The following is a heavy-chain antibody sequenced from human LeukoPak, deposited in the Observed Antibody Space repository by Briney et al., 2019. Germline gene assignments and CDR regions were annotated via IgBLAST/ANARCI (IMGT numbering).Heavy chain of an antibody. CDR3: ARESAWGSYRYTYFDY. J-gene: IGHJ4*02. CDR2: ISYDGSNK. Sequence: GGSLRLSCAASGFTFSSYAMHWVRQAPGKGLEWVAVISYDGSNKYYADSVKGRFTISRDNSKNTLYLQMNSLGAEDTAVYYCARESAWGSYRYTYFDYWGQGTLVTVSS. CDR1: GFTFSSYA. D-gene: IGHD3-16*02. V-gene: IGHV3-30-3*01.